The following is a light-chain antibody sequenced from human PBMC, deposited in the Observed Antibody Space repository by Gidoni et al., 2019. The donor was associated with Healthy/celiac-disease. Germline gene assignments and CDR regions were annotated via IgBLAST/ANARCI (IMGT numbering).Light chain of an antibody. J-gene: IGKJ2*01. Sequence: DMVRTQSQLSLPVTPGEPASISCRSSQSLLHSNGYNYLDWYLQKPGQSPQLLIYLGSNRASGVPDRFSGSGSGTDFTLNISRVEAEDVGVYYCMQALQTPPYTFGQGTKLEI. CDR1: QSLLHSNGYNY. CDR2: LGS. CDR3: MQALQTPPYT. V-gene: IGKV2-28*01.